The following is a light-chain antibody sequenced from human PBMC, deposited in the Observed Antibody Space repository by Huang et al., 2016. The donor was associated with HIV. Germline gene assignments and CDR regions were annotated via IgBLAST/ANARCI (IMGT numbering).Light chain of an antibody. CDR3: QQYNKWPPEYT. CDR2: AST. CDR1: TSGNTN. V-gene: IGKV3-15*01. J-gene: IGKJ2*01. Sequence: VMMSQSPATLAASPGERVTLSCGASTSGNTNLAWYQQKPGQPPRLLIYASTTSATGVPARFAGSGSGTEFTLTIDSLQSDDFAVYYCQQYNKWPPEYTFGQGTRLEIK.